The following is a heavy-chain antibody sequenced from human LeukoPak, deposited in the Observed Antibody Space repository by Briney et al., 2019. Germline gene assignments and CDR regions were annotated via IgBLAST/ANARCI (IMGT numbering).Heavy chain of an antibody. D-gene: IGHD3-10*01. J-gene: IGHJ4*02. Sequence: AFISYDGSNKYYADSVKGRFTISRDNSKNTLYLQMNSLRAEDTAVYYCARRITMVRGVTYWGQGTLVTVSS. V-gene: IGHV3-30*01. CDR3: ARRITMVRGVTY. CDR2: ISYDGSNK.